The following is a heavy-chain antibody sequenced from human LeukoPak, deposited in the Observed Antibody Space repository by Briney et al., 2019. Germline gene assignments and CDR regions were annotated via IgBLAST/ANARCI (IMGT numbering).Heavy chain of an antibody. CDR3: ATQVATSDGFDV. J-gene: IGHJ3*01. V-gene: IGHV1-2*02. D-gene: IGHD5-12*01. CDR1: GYIFTGYY. Sequence: ASVKVSCKASGYIFTGYYMHWVRQAPGQGLEWMGRINPNSGGTHYAQKFQGGVTMTRDMSISTAYVELSTLRSDDTAVYYCATQVATSDGFDVWGQGTMVTVSS. CDR2: INPNSGGT.